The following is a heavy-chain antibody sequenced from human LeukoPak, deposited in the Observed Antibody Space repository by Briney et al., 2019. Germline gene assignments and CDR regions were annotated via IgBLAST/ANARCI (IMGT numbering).Heavy chain of an antibody. D-gene: IGHD5-12*01. J-gene: IGHJ4*02. V-gene: IGHV1-8*01. CDR2: MNPNSGNT. Sequence: ASVKVSCKASGYTFTSYDINWVRQAPGQGLEWMGWMNPNSGNTGYAQKFQGRVTMTRNTSISTAYMELSSLRSEDTAVYYCARGRLVATVSAAYGGDYWGQGTLVTVSS. CDR1: GYTFTSYD. CDR3: ARGRLVATVSAAYGGDY.